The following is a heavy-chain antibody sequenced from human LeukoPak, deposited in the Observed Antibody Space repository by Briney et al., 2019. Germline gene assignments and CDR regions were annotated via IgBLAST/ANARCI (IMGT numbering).Heavy chain of an antibody. CDR2: ISESGDTK. D-gene: IGHD5-12*01. J-gene: IGHJ4*02. CDR3: ARAYSRESGYDFVFEN. Sequence: GGSLRLSCAASGFAFSDYEMHWVRQAPGKGPEWVSYISESGDTKQYADSVKGRFTISRDNAKNSLHLQMNSLRAEDTAVYYCARAYSRESGYDFVFENWGQGTLVSVSS. V-gene: IGHV3-48*03. CDR1: GFAFSDYE.